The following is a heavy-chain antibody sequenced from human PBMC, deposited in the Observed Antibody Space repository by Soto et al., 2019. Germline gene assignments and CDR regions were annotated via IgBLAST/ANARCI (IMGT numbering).Heavy chain of an antibody. D-gene: IGHD2-21*01. J-gene: IGHJ1*01. CDR2: ISTYNGNT. CDR1: NYTFTHYD. CDR3: TWVISSCVDL. V-gene: IGHV1-18*01. Sequence: ASVKVSCKTSNYTFTHYDITWVRQAPGQGIEWVGWISTYNGNTKSAQNLQGRVTMTTDTSTGTDDMDLRALRSDDTAVYYCTWVISSCVDLWGHCGMVT.